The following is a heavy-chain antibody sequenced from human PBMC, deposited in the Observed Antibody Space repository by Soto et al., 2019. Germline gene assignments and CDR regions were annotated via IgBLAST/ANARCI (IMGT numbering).Heavy chain of an antibody. Sequence: ASVKVSCKASGYPFTSYYLHWVRQAPGQGPEWMGRINVSDGSTRYAQNFQGRVTMNRDTSTTTVDMELSPLRSDDTAVYYCAREAAVAGTAFDHWGQGTLFTVSS. J-gene: IGHJ5*02. V-gene: IGHV1-46*01. CDR3: AREAAVAGTAFDH. D-gene: IGHD6-19*01. CDR2: INVSDGST. CDR1: GYPFTSYY.